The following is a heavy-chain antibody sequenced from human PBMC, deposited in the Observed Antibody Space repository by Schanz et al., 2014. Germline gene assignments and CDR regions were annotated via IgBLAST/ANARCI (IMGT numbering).Heavy chain of an antibody. D-gene: IGHD6-13*01. CDR1: GFTFSSYS. V-gene: IGHV3-21*04. CDR2: ISSSSSYI. Sequence: EVQLVESGGGLVKPGGSLRLSCAASGFTFSSYSMNWVRQAPGKGLEWVSSISSSSSYIYYADSVKGRFTISRDNAKNSLYLQMNSLRADDTAVYYCAREQIMAAAGLVDYWGHGTLVAVPS. J-gene: IGHJ4*01. CDR3: AREQIMAAAGLVDY.